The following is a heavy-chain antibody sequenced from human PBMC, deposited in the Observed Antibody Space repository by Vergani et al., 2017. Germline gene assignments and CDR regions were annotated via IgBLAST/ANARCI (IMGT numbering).Heavy chain of an antibody. CDR2: IYYSGST. V-gene: IGHV4-59*01. CDR3: ARVQRDSSGSID. Sequence: QVQLQESGPGLVKPSETLSLTCTVSGGSISSYYWSWIRQPPGKGLEWIGYIYYSGSTNYNPSLKSRVTISVDTSKNQFSLKLSSVTAADTAVYYCARVQRDSSGSIDWGQGTLVTVSS. J-gene: IGHJ4*02. D-gene: IGHD6-19*01. CDR1: GGSISSYY.